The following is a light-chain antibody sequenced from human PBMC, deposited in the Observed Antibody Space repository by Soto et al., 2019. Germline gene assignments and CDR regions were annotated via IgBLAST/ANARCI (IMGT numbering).Light chain of an antibody. Sequence: EIVLTQSPGTLSLSPGERATLSCRASQSVSSYLAWYQQKPGQAPRLLIYDASNRATGIPARFSGSGSGTDFTLTISSLEPEDFAVYYCQQRSNYVTFGQGTKVDI. V-gene: IGKV3-11*01. CDR1: QSVSSY. J-gene: IGKJ1*01. CDR3: QQRSNYVT. CDR2: DAS.